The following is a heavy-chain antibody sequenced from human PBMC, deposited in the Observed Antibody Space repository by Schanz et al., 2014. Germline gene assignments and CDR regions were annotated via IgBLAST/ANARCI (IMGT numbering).Heavy chain of an antibody. Sequence: EVQLLESGGGLVQPGESLRVSCAASGFTFNSYAMSWVRQAPGRGLEWVSGISGSGGSTYYADSVKGRFTISRDNSKTTLSLQMNSLRAEDTAVYYCARDFDDRRGYGSGYCLGDCMDVWGQGTTVTVSS. J-gene: IGHJ6*02. V-gene: IGHV3-23*01. CDR3: ARDFDDRRGYGSGYCLGDCMDV. D-gene: IGHD3-10*01. CDR1: GFTFNSYA. CDR2: ISGSGGST.